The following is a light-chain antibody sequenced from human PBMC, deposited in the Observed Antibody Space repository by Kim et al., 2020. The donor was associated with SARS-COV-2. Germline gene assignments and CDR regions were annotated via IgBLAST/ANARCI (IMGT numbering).Light chain of an antibody. J-gene: IGKJ4*01. Sequence: DIQMTQSPSSLSASLGDRVTITCRASQSINSWLAWHQQKPGKAPKVLIYKASTLESGVPSRFSGSGSGTEFTLTISSLQPDDFATYYCQQYNIPPLTFGGGTKVDIK. CDR3: QQYNIPPLT. CDR2: KAS. V-gene: IGKV1-5*03. CDR1: QSINSW.